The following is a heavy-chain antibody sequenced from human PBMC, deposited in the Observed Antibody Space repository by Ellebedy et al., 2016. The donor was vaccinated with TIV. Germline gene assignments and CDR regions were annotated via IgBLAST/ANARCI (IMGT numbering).Heavy chain of an antibody. V-gene: IGHV3-74*01. CDR1: GFTFSNAW. D-gene: IGHD1-26*01. Sequence: GESLKISCAASGFTFSNAWMNWVRQVPGKGLVWVSRINNDGSTTNYADSVKGRFTISRGNAKNTLYLQMNSLRAEDTAVYYCARGPSVGGGYYVGDYWGQGSLVSVSS. J-gene: IGHJ4*02. CDR2: INNDGSTT. CDR3: ARGPSVGGGYYVGDY.